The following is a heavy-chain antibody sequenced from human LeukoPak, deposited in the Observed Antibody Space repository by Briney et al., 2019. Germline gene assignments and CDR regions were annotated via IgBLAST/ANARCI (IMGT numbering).Heavy chain of an antibody. CDR1: GYTFTSYY. Sequence: ASVKVSCKASGYTFTSYYIHWVRQAPGQGLEWMGIINPSGGSTTYAQKFQGRVTMTRDTSTSTVYLELSSQRSEDTAVYYCARGLKTGYYSVWGQGTLVTVSS. V-gene: IGHV1-46*01. D-gene: IGHD3-9*01. CDR3: ARGLKTGYYSV. J-gene: IGHJ4*02. CDR2: INPSGGST.